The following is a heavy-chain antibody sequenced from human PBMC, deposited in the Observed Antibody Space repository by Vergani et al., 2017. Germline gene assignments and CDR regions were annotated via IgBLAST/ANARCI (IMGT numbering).Heavy chain of an antibody. CDR3: ARGVDKNPYYYYYYMDV. J-gene: IGHJ6*03. D-gene: IGHD2-21*01. CDR2: IIPIFGTA. V-gene: IGHV1-69*01. Sequence: QVQLVQSGAEVKKPGSSVKVSCKASGGTFSSYAISWVRQAPGQGLEWMGGIIPIFGTANYAQKFQGRVTITADESTGTAYMELSSLRSEDTAVYYCARGVDKNPYYYYYYMDVWGKGTTVTVSS. CDR1: GGTFSSYA.